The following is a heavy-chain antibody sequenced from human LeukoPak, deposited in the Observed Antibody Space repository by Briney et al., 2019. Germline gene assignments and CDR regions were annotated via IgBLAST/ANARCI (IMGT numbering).Heavy chain of an antibody. J-gene: IGHJ3*02. Sequence: ASVKVSCKASGYTFTGYYMHWVRQAPGQGLEWMGWINPNSGGTNYAQKFQGRVTMTRDTSISTAYMELSRLRSDDTAVYYCASRYCSSSTSCYAEDALDIWGQGTMVTVSS. V-gene: IGHV1-2*02. CDR1: GYTFTGYY. CDR2: INPNSGGT. D-gene: IGHD2-2*01. CDR3: ASRYCSSSTSCYAEDALDI.